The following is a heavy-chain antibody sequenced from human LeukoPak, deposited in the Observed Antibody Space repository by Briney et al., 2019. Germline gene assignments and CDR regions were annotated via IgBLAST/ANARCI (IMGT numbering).Heavy chain of an antibody. CDR1: GLRFSSHW. CDR3: ASVRGTFGY. CDR2: TRNKANSYIT. D-gene: IGHD1-26*01. V-gene: IGHV3-72*01. Sequence: GGSLRLSCAASGLRFSSHWMSWVRQAPGKGLEWVGRTRNKANSYITEYAASVKGRFTISRVDSKNSLYLQMSSLKTDDTAMYYCASVRGTFGYWGQGTLVTVSS. J-gene: IGHJ4*02.